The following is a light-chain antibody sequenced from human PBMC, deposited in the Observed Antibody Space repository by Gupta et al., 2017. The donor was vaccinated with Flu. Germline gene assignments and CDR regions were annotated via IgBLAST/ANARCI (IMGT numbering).Light chain of an antibody. V-gene: IGKV4-1*01. CDR3: QQDFGIPYS. CDR1: QNILYISNNKNY. Sequence: DIVMTQSPDSLAVSLGERATIDCKSSQNILYISNNKNYLAWYQQKPGQPPKLLIYWASTRESGVPDRFSGSGSGRDFTLTISNLQAEDVAVYYCQQDFGIPYSFGQGTKLEIK. CDR2: WAS. J-gene: IGKJ2*03.